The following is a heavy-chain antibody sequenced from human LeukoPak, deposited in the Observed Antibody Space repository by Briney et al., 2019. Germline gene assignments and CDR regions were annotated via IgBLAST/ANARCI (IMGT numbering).Heavy chain of an antibody. V-gene: IGHV4-34*01. J-gene: IGHJ3*02. CDR3: ARNYDSSGYYPDDAFDI. CDR2: INHSGST. Sequence: SETLSLTCAVYGGSFSGYYWSWIRQPPGKGLEWIGEINHSGSTNYNPSLKSRVTISVDTSKNQFSLKLSSVTAADTAVYYCARNYDSSGYYPDDAFDIWGQGTMVTVSS. CDR1: GGSFSGYY. D-gene: IGHD3-22*01.